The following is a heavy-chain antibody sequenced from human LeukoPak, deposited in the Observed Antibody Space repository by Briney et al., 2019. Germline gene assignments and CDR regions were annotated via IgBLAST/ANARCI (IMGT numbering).Heavy chain of an antibody. Sequence: PSETLSLTCTVSVGSISSYYWSWIRQPPGKGLEWIGYIYYSGSTIYNPSLKSRVTISVDTSKNQLSQKLSSVTAADTEVRCCAIRITMVRGVHLYGMDVWGQGTTVTVSS. V-gene: IGHV4-59*03. CDR2: IYYSGST. D-gene: IGHD3-10*01. J-gene: IGHJ6*02. CDR3: AIRITMVRGVHLYGMDV. CDR1: VGSISSYY.